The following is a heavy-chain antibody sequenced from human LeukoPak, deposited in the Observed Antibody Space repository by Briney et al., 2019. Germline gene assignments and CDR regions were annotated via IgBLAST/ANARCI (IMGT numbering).Heavy chain of an antibody. V-gene: IGHV1-69*13. D-gene: IGHD5-18*01. J-gene: IGHJ4*02. CDR1: GGTFSSYA. CDR3: ARDGYSYGYLSLPYYFDH. CDR2: IIPIFGTA. Sequence: ASVKVSCKASGGTFSSYAISWVRQAPGQGLEWMGGIIPIFGTANYAQKFQGRVTITADESTSTAYMELSSLRSEDTAVYYCARDGYSYGYLSLPYYFDHWGQGTLVTVSS.